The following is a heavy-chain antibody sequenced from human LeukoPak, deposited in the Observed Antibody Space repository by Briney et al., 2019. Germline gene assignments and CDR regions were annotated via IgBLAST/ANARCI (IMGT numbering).Heavy chain of an antibody. CDR2: ISGYNGNT. J-gene: IGHJ4*02. D-gene: IGHD3-22*01. V-gene: IGHV1-18*04. CDR3: ARRGVYYYDSSGRANYYFDF. Sequence: ASVKVSCKASGYTFTSYYMHWVRQAPGQGLEWMGWISGYNGNTNYAQQKLQGRVTMTTDTSTSTAYMELRSLRPDDTAMYYCARRGVYYYDSSGRANYYFDFWGQGTLVTVSS. CDR1: GYTFTSYY.